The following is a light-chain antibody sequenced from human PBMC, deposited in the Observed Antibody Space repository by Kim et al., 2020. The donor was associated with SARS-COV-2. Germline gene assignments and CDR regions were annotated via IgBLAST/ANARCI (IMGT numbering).Light chain of an antibody. V-gene: IGKV3-11*01. CDR3: QQRSNWPPYT. J-gene: IGKJ2*01. Sequence: LSPGEGAPLSCSASQSVSSYLAWYQQKPGQAPRLLINDASNRATGIPARFSGSGSGTDFTLTISSLEPEDFAVYYCQQRSNWPPYTFGQGTKLEI. CDR1: QSVSSY. CDR2: DAS.